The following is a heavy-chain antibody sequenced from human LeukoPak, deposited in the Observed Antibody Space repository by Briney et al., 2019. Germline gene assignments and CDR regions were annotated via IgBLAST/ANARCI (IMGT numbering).Heavy chain of an antibody. CDR1: GFTFSSYG. CDR3: ARGKVVMPVDY. CDR2: IWYDGSNE. Sequence: GRSLRLSCAASGFTFSSYGMHWVRQAPGKGLEWVAVIWYDGSNEYYADSVKGRFTISRDNSKNTLYLQMNSLRAEDTAVYYCARGKVVMPVDYWGQGTLVTVSS. J-gene: IGHJ4*02. V-gene: IGHV3-33*01. D-gene: IGHD3-22*01.